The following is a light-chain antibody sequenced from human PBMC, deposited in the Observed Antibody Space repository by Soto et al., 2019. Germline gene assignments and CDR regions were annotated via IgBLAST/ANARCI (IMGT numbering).Light chain of an antibody. CDR3: QQRYSTPPYT. V-gene: IGKV1-39*01. CDR2: AAS. Sequence: DIQMTQSPSSLSASVGDRVTITCRASQSISSYLNWYQQKPGKAPKLLIYAASSLQSGVPSMFSGSGSGTEFTLTISSLQPEDFATYYCQQRYSTPPYTFGQGTKLEIK. J-gene: IGKJ2*01. CDR1: QSISSY.